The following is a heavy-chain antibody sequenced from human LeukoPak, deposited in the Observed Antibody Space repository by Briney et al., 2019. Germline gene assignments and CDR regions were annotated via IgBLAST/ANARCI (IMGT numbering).Heavy chain of an antibody. V-gene: IGHV4-34*01. D-gene: IGHD3-10*01. CDR1: GGSLSGYY. CDR3: AGHYGSGSDNWFDP. Sequence: SETLSLTCAVSGGSLSGYYWTWIRQPPGKGLEWIGEINHSGSTNYNPSLKSRVTISVDTSKNQFSLKLSSVTAADTAVYYCAGHYGSGSDNWFDPWGQGTLVTVSS. J-gene: IGHJ5*02. CDR2: INHSGST.